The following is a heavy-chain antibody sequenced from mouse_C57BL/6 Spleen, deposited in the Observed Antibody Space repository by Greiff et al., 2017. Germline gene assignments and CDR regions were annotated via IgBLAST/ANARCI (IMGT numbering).Heavy chain of an antibody. Sequence: EVQLVESGGGLVKPGGSLTLSCAASGFPFSSYTMSWVRQTPEKRLEWVATISGGGGNTYYPDSVKGRFTISRDNAKNTLYLQMSSLRSEDTALYYCARQNLLLRSYYFDYWGQGTTLTVSS. CDR3: ARQNLLLRSYYFDY. CDR1: GFPFSSYT. D-gene: IGHD1-1*01. J-gene: IGHJ2*01. V-gene: IGHV5-9*01. CDR2: ISGGGGNT.